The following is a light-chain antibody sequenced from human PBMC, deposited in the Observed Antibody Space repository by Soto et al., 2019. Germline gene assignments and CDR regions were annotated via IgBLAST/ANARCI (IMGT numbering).Light chain of an antibody. CDR1: GRDIGAYDY. CDR3: SSSTTSYFYV. V-gene: IGLV2-14*01. J-gene: IGLJ1*01. Sequence: QSALTQPASVSGSPGQSITISCTGSGRDIGAYDYVSWYQQHPGKAPKLLIYGVKNRPSGVSYRFSASKSAFTASLTLSGLQAEDEAHYYCSSSTTSYFYVFGPGTKLTVL. CDR2: GVK.